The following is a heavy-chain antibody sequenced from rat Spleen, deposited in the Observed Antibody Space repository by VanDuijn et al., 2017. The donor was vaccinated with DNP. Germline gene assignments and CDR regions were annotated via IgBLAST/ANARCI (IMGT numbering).Heavy chain of an antibody. D-gene: IGHD1-12*01. CDR1: GFTFSDYY. V-gene: IGHV5-29*01. CDR2: ISYNGGSP. Sequence: EVQLVESDGGLVQPGRSLKLSCAVSGFTFSDYYMAWVRQAPAKGLEWVATISYNGGSPYYRDSVKGRFSISRDNAKSTLYLQVNSLRSEDTATYYCARHRTIMPYYYVMDAWGQGASVTVSS. CDR3: ARHRTIMPYYYVMDA. J-gene: IGHJ4*01.